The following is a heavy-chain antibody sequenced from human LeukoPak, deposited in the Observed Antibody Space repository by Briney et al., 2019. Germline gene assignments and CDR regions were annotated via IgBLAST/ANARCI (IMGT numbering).Heavy chain of an antibody. CDR3: ARDPIMTTVTLTGAFDI. D-gene: IGHD4-17*01. V-gene: IGHV4-39*02. J-gene: IGHJ3*02. CDR2: IYYSGST. CDR1: GGSISSSSYY. Sequence: SETLSLTCTVSGGSISSSSYYWGWIRQPPGKGLEWIGSIYYSGSTYYNPSLKSRVTISVDTSKNQFSLKLSSVTAADTAVYYCARDPIMTTVTLTGAFDIWGQGTMVTVSS.